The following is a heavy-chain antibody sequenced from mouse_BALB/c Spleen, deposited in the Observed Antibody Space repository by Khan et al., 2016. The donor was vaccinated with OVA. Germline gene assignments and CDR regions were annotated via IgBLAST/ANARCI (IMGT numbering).Heavy chain of an antibody. Sequence: VQLKQSGAELARPGASVKMSCKASGYTFTSYTMHWVKQRPGQGLDWIGYINPTNGYTNYNQKFKDKATLTADKSSSTAYMQLSSLTSDDSAVYYCSRDGAYYRNDGWCAYWGQGTLVTVSA. CDR3: SRDGAYYRNDGWCAY. V-gene: IGHV1-4*01. CDR2: INPTNGYT. D-gene: IGHD2-14*01. CDR1: GYTFTSYT. J-gene: IGHJ3*01.